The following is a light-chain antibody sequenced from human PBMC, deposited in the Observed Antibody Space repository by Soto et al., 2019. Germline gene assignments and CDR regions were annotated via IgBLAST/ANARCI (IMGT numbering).Light chain of an antibody. V-gene: IGKV3-15*01. J-gene: IGKJ1*01. Sequence: EIVLTQSPGSLSVSPGERATLSCRASQSVSSNLAWYQQKPGQAPRLLIYGASTRATAIPARFSGSGSGTEFTLTISSLQSEDFAVYYCQQYNNWPVTFGQGTKVDIK. CDR3: QQYNNWPVT. CDR2: GAS. CDR1: QSVSSN.